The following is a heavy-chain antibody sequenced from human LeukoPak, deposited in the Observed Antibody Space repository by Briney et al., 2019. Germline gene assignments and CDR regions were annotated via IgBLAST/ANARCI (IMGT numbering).Heavy chain of an antibody. CDR2: IYYSGST. Sequence: SETLSLTCTVSGGSISSSSYYWGWIRQPPGKGLEWIGSIYYSGSTYYNPSLKSRVTISVDTSKNQFSLKLSSVTAADTAVYYCARTSKVGAIDYWGQRTLVTVSS. CDR1: GGSISSSSYY. J-gene: IGHJ4*02. V-gene: IGHV4-39*01. D-gene: IGHD1-26*01. CDR3: ARTSKVGAIDY.